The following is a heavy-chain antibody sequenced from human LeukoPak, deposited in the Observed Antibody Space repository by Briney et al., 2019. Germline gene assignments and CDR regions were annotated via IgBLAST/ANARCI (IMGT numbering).Heavy chain of an antibody. V-gene: IGHV1-8*01. J-gene: IGHJ5*02. CDR2: MNPNSGNT. Sequence: ASVKVSCKASGYTFTSYDINWVRQATGQGVEWTGWMNPNSGNTGYAQKFQGRVTMTRNTSISTAYMELSSLGSEDTAVYYCARGGGNIVVVVAAPSWFDPWGQGTLVTVSS. CDR3: ARGGGNIVVVVAAPSWFDP. D-gene: IGHD2-15*01. CDR1: GYTFTSYD.